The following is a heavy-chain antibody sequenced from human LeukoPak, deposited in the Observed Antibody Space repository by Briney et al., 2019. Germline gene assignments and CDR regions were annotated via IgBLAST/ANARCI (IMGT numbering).Heavy chain of an antibody. V-gene: IGHV3-53*04. CDR2: IYSGGST. CDR1: GFTVSSNY. CDR3: AXVSLTYYYDSSALPDAFDI. Sequence: GGSLRLSCAASGFTVSSNYMSWVRQAPGKGLEWVSVIYSGGSTYYADSVKGRFTISRHNSKNTLYLQMNSLRAADTAVYYCAXVSLTYYYDSSALPDAFDIWGQGTMVTVSS. J-gene: IGHJ3*02. D-gene: IGHD3-22*01.